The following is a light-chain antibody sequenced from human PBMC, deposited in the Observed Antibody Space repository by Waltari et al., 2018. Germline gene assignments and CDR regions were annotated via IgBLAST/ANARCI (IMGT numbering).Light chain of an antibody. CDR3: SSYAGTNNLV. CDR2: EVS. J-gene: IGLJ2*01. Sequence: QSALTQPPSASGSPGQSVTISCTGSSSDVGGYNYVSWYQQHPGKAPKLMISEVSERPSGVPDRFSGSKSGNMASLTVSGLQAEDEADYYCSSYAGTNNLVFGGGTKLTVL. CDR1: SSDVGGYNY. V-gene: IGLV2-8*01.